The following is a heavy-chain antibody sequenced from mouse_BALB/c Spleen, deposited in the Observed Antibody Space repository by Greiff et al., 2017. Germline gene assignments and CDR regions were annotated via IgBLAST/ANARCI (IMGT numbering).Heavy chain of an antibody. Sequence: EVQGVESGGDLVKPGGSLKLSCAASGFTFSSYGMSWVRQTPDKRLEWVATISSGGSYTYYPDSVKGRFTISRDNAKNTLYLQMSSLKSEDTAMYYCARQGRLLQNAMDYWGQGTSVTVSS. CDR3: ARQGRLLQNAMDY. CDR2: ISSGGSYT. J-gene: IGHJ4*01. D-gene: IGHD2-3*01. CDR1: GFTFSSYG. V-gene: IGHV5-6*01.